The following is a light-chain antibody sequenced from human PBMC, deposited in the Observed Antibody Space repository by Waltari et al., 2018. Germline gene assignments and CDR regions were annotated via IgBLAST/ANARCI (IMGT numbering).Light chain of an antibody. J-gene: IGLJ3*02. CDR1: SGHSSTV. CDR2: VNSDGSH. V-gene: IGLV4-69*01. Sequence: QLVVTQSPSASVPLGASVTLTCTLSSGHSSTVTAWPQQRPEKGPRYLMKVNSDGSHSKGDEIPDRFSGSSSGAERYLTISSLQSDDEADYYCETGGHGTWVFGGGTKLTVL. CDR3: ETGGHGTWV.